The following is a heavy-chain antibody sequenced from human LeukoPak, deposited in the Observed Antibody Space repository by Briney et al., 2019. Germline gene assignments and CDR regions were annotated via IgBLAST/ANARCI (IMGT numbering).Heavy chain of an antibody. CDR3: ALSLWFGELSGLGY. CDR2: IYYSGST. D-gene: IGHD3-10*01. Sequence: PETLSLTCTVSGGSINNYYWSWIRQPPGKGLEWIGSIYYSGSTYYNPSLKSRVTISVDTSKNQFSLKLSSVTAADTAVYYCALSLWFGELSGLGYWGQGTLVTVSS. CDR1: GGSINNYY. V-gene: IGHV4-59*05. J-gene: IGHJ4*02.